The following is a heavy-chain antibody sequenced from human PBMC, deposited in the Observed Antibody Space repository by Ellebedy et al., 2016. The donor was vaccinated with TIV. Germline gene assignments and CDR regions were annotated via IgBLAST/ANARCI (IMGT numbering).Heavy chain of an antibody. D-gene: IGHD3-3*01. CDR1: GFTFSSYW. Sequence: GESLKISXAAAGFTFSSYWMSWVRQAPGKGLEWVANIKEDGSEKYYVDSVKGRFTISRDNAKNSLYLQMNSLRAEDTAVYYCARVFGSVDYMDVWGKGTTVTVSS. V-gene: IGHV3-7*04. J-gene: IGHJ6*03. CDR2: IKEDGSEK. CDR3: ARVFGSVDYMDV.